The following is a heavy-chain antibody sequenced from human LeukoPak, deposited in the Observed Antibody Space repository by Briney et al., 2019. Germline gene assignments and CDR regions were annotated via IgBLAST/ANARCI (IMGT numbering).Heavy chain of an antibody. CDR2: IGSSGTTI. V-gene: IGHV3-48*03. D-gene: IGHD6-6*01. J-gene: IGHJ4*02. Sequence: PGGSLRLSCAASGFSFSSYEMNWVRQAPGKGLEWVSYIGSSGTTIYYADSVKGRFTISRDNAKNSLYLQMNSLRDEDTAVYYCVRDWGLAARPDYWGQGTLVTVSS. CDR1: GFSFSSYE. CDR3: VRDWGLAARPDY.